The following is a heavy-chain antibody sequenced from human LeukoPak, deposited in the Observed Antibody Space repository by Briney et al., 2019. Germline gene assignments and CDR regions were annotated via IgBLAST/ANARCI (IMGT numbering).Heavy chain of an antibody. J-gene: IGHJ5*02. V-gene: IGHV1-69*13. CDR2: IIPIFGTA. CDR1: GYTFTNYD. CDR3: AREKLGAYYDSSGYYAT. Sequence: SVKVSCKASGYTFTNYDFNWVRQATGQGLEWMGGIIPIFGTANYAQKFQGRVTITADESTSTAYMELSSLRSEDTAVYYCAREKLGAYYDSSGYYATWGQGTLVTVSS. D-gene: IGHD3-22*01.